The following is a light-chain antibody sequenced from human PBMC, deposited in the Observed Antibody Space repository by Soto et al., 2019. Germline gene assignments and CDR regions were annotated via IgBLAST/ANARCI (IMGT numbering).Light chain of an antibody. V-gene: IGKV1-39*01. CDR3: QQGYSTTPIN. CDR1: QSITSY. Sequence: DIQMTQSPSSLSASAGDRVTITCLASQSITSYLNWYQQKPGKAPNLLIYAASNLESGVPSRFSGSGSGTEFTLSISSLQPEDFATYYCQQGYSTTPINVGQGTRREIK. J-gene: IGKJ5*01. CDR2: AAS.